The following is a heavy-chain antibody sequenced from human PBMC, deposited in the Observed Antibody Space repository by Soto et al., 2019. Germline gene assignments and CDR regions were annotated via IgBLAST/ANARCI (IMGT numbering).Heavy chain of an antibody. D-gene: IGHD3-9*01. V-gene: IGHV3-23*01. J-gene: IGHJ4*02. CDR2: LSGGGSTT. CDR1: GFTFSLSA. Sequence: EVQLLESGGGFVQPGESLRLSCAASGFTFSLSAMSWVRQAPGRGLDWVSSLSGGGSTTDYADSVKGRFTIPRDNSKNTVHLQMNSLRAEDTAVYYCAKGPEYDILTGCDYWGQGALVTVSS. CDR3: AKGPEYDILTGCDY.